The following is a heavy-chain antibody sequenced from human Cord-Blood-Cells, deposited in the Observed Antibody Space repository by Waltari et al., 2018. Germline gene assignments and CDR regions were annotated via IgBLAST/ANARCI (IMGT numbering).Heavy chain of an antibody. CDR2: ISYDGSNK. V-gene: IGHV3-30*18. Sequence: QVQLVESGGGVVQHGRSLRCSCAASGFTVSSYGLHWVRQAPGKGLEWVAVISYDGSNKYYADSVKGRFTISRDNSKNTLYLQMNSLRAEDTAVYYCAKVDYGDFDYWGQGTLVTVSS. J-gene: IGHJ4*02. CDR3: AKVDYGDFDY. D-gene: IGHD4-17*01. CDR1: GFTVSSYG.